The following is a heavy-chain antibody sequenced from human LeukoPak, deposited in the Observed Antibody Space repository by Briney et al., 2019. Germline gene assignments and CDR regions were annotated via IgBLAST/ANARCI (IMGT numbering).Heavy chain of an antibody. J-gene: IGHJ4*02. CDR2: IYYSGST. CDR1: GGSISSGAYY. D-gene: IGHD6-19*01. CDR3: ASLAVAGLSEGY. V-gene: IGHV4-30-4*01. Sequence: SQTLSLTCTVSGGSISSGAYYWSWIRQPPGKGLEWIGYIYYSGSTYYNPSLKSRVTISVDTSKNQFSLKLSSVTAADTAVYYCASLAVAGLSEGYWGQGTLVIVSS.